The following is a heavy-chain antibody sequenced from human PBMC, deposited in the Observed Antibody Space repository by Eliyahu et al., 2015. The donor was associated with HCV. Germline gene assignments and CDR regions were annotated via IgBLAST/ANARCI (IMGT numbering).Heavy chain of an antibody. D-gene: IGHD6-19*01. V-gene: IGHV4-59*01. CDR3: ASGGGGIAVTGTGGWFDP. CDR2: MHYSGXT. Sequence: QVQLQESGPGLVKPSETLSLTCPXSGGPIPTSYWSWIRQPPGKGLEWIGYMHYSGXTNYNPSLKSRVTISVDTSKNQFSLNLTSVTAADTAMYYCASGGGGIAVTGTGGWFDPWGQGTLVTVSS. J-gene: IGHJ5*02. CDR1: GGPIPTSY.